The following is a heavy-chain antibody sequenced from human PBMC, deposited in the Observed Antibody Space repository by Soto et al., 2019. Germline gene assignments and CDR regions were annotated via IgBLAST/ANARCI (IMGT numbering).Heavy chain of an antibody. CDR1: GFTFSSYG. D-gene: IGHD3-3*01. V-gene: IGHV3-33*01. J-gene: IGHJ6*02. CDR3: ARDNHATYYDFWSGYSTDYYGMDV. Sequence: GGSLRLSCAASGFTFSSYGMHWVRQAPGKGLEWMAVIWYDGSNKYYADSVKGRFTISRDNSKNTLYLQMNSLRAEDTAVYYCARDNHATYYDFWSGYSTDYYGMDVWGQGTTVTVSS. CDR2: IWYDGSNK.